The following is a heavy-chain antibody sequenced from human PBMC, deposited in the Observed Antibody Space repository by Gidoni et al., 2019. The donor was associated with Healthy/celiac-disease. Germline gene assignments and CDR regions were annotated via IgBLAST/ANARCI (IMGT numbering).Heavy chain of an antibody. Sequence: QVQLVESGGGVVQPVRSLRLSCAASGFTFSSYGMHWVRQAPGKGLEWVAVISYDGSNKYYADSVKGRFTISRDNSKNTLYLQMNSLRAEDTAVYYCAKDEGVYDSSGNYFDYWGQGTLVTVSS. V-gene: IGHV3-30*18. J-gene: IGHJ4*02. D-gene: IGHD3-22*01. CDR2: ISYDGSNK. CDR3: AKDEGVYDSSGNYFDY. CDR1: GFTFSSYG.